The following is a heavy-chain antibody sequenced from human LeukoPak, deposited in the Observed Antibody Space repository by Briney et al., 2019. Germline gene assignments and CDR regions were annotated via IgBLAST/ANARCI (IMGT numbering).Heavy chain of an antibody. CDR2: ISSSSSTI. CDR3: ARAIAAARTRSMDV. Sequence: GGSLRLSCAASGFTFSSYSMNRVRQAPGKGLEWVSYISSSSSTIYYADSVKGRFTISRDNAKNSLYLQMNSLRAEDTAVYYCARAIAAARTRSMDVWGQGTTVTVSS. CDR1: GFTFSSYS. V-gene: IGHV3-48*04. D-gene: IGHD6-13*01. J-gene: IGHJ6*02.